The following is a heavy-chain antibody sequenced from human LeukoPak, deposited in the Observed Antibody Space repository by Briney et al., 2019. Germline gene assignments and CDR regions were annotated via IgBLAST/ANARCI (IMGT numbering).Heavy chain of an antibody. CDR2: IIPIFGTA. CDR3: ARDHYYDSSGSQDAFDI. V-gene: IGHV1-69*01. J-gene: IGHJ3*02. Sequence: VASVTVSCTASGGTFSSYAISWVRQAPGQGLEWMGGIIPIFGTANYAQKFQGRVTITADESTSTAYMELSSLRSEDTAVYYCARDHYYDSSGSQDAFDIWGQGTMVTVSS. CDR1: GGTFSSYA. D-gene: IGHD3-22*01.